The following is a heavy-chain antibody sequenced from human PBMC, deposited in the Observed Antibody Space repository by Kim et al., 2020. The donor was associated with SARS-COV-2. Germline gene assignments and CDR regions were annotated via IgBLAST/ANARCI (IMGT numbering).Heavy chain of an antibody. CDR1: GYTFTSYA. Sequence: ASVKVSRKASGYTFTSYAMNWVRQAPGQGLEWMGWINTNTGNPTYAQGFTGRFVFSLDTSVSTAYLQISSLKAEDTAVYYCARDPGVSTIFGVVIRNPNYYGMDVWGQGTTVTVS. D-gene: IGHD3-3*01. CDR3: ARDPGVSTIFGVVIRNPNYYGMDV. J-gene: IGHJ6*02. V-gene: IGHV7-4-1*02. CDR2: INTNTGNP.